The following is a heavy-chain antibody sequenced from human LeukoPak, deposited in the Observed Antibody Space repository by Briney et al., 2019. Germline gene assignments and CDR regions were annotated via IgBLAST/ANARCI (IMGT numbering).Heavy chain of an antibody. CDR2: VDASDSG. CDR1: GFTFSAKA. V-gene: IGHV3-23*05. Sequence: GGSLRLSCAASGFTFSAKAMSWVRQTPGKRLEWVAVVDASDSGHSSDSVRGRFTISRDNSKNTVFLQMNSLRAEDTALYYCVRETGDTWGYFEDWGQGTLVIVS. D-gene: IGHD1-14*01. J-gene: IGHJ4*03. CDR3: VRETGDTWGYFED.